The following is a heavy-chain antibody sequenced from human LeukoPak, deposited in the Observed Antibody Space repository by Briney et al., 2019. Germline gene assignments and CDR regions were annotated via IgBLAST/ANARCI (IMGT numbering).Heavy chain of an antibody. CDR1: GFTFSTYT. CDR3: AKEGFLEWLLLFDY. V-gene: IGHV3-23*01. D-gene: IGHD3-3*01. CDR2: ISGSGGST. Sequence: GGSLRLSCAASGFTFSTYTMNWVRQAPGKGLEWVSAISGSGGSTYYADSVKGRFTISRDNSKNTLYLQMNSLRAEDTAVYYCAKEGFLEWLLLFDYWGQGTLVTVSS. J-gene: IGHJ4*02.